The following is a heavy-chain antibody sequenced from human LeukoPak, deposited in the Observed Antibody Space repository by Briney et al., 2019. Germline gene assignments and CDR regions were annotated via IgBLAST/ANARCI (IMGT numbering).Heavy chain of an antibody. CDR2: LRGNGDT. D-gene: IGHD3-16*01. J-gene: IGHJ4*02. Sequence: GGSLRLSCAASGFTFSSYTMSWVREAPARGLDWVSSLRGNGDTFYADSVKGRFTLSRDDSRNTVYLQLNDLRVEDTAVYYCAKASWVSSADAVLWGQGTVVTVSS. CDR1: GFTFSSYT. CDR3: AKASWVSSADAVL. V-gene: IGHV3-23*01.